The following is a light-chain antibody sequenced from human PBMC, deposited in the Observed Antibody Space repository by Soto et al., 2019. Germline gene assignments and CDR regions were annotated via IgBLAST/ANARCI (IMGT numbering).Light chain of an antibody. CDR3: SSYSGTNYHYV. CDR1: SSDFCGYNY. Sequence: AILRPPSWATVSISLSVTISCTRNSSDFCGYNYVSWYQQHPGKAPKLMIYEVSERPSGVPDRFSGSKSGNTASLTVSGFQADDEADYYCSSYSGTNYHYVFGTVTKVTVL. CDR2: EVS. V-gene: IGLV2-8*01. J-gene: IGLJ1*01.